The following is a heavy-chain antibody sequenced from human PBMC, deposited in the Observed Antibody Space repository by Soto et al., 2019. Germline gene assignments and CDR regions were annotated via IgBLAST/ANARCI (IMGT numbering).Heavy chain of an antibody. Sequence: SLRLSCTASGFTFGDYAMSWFRQAPGKGLEWVGFIRSKAYGGTTEYAASVKGRLTISRDDSKSIAYLQMNSLKTEDTAVYYCTSFGGNYDFWSGYPLDVWGQGTTVTVSS. CDR3: TSFGGNYDFWSGYPLDV. V-gene: IGHV3-49*03. CDR2: IRSKAYGGTT. J-gene: IGHJ6*02. D-gene: IGHD3-3*01. CDR1: GFTFGDYA.